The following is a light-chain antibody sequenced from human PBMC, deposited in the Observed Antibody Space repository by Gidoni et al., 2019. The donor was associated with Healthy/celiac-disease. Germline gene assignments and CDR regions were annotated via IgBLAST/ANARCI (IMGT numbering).Light chain of an antibody. V-gene: IGKV2-30*02. CDR2: KVS. CDR3: MQGTHWPRT. CDR1: QSLVHRDGNTY. J-gene: IGKJ1*01. Sequence: DVVMTQSPLSLPVTLGQPASISCRSSQSLVHRDGNTYLIWFQQRPGQSPRRLIYKVSNRDSGVPDRFSGSGSGTDFTLKISRVEAEDIGVYDCMQGTHWPRTFGQGTKVEIK.